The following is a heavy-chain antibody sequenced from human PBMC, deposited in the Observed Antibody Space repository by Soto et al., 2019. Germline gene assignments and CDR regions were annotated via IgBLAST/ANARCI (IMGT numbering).Heavy chain of an antibody. V-gene: IGHV2-5*02. D-gene: IGHD3-3*01. CDR1: GFSLTTRGVG. Sequence: QITLNESGPTQVKPRQTLTLTCTFSGFSLTTRGVGVGWIRQSPGKAPEWLALIYWDDDKRYSPSLKSRLTITKDTSKNPVVLTMADLDPADTATYYCAHRVLRTVFGLVTTTAIYFDFWGQGTPVAVSS. CDR3: AHRVLRTVFGLVTTTAIYFDF. CDR2: IYWDDDK. J-gene: IGHJ4*02.